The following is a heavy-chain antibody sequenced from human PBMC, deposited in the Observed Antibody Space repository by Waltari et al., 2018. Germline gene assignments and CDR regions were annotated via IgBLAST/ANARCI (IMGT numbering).Heavy chain of an antibody. CDR1: GFTFSDYT. D-gene: IGHD4-17*01. CDR3: VRSDYGDYVGGYY. Sequence: EVQLVESGGGLVKPGGSLRLSCAASGFTFSDYTMSWVRQTPGKVLGLVSSISSSSSFIYYADSVKGRFTISRDNAKNSLFLQMNSLRAEDTSVYYCVRSDYGDYVGGYYWGQGTVVTVSS. V-gene: IGHV3-21*01. CDR2: ISSSSSFI. J-gene: IGHJ4*02.